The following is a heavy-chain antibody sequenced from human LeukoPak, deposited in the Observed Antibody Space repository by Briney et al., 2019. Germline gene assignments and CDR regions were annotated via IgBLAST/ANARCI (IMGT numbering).Heavy chain of an antibody. D-gene: IGHD3-10*01. CDR2: FDPEDGET. CDR3: ATGSPLLWFGELLPRD. Sequence: ASVKVSCKVSGYTLTELSMHWVRQAPGKGLEWMGGFDPEDGETIYAQKFQGRVTMTEDTSTDTAYMELSSLRSEDTAVYYCATGSPLLWFGELLPRDWGQGTLVTVSS. J-gene: IGHJ4*02. CDR1: GYTLTELS. V-gene: IGHV1-24*01.